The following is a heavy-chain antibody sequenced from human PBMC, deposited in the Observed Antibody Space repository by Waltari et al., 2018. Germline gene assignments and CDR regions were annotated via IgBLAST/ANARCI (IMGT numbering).Heavy chain of an antibody. CDR3: VRETGSFDS. CDR2: TCYKSKWFN. J-gene: IGHJ4*02. D-gene: IGHD2-15*01. CDR1: GDSVPNTRAA. V-gene: IGHV6-1*01. Sequence: QVQLQQSGPGLVKPSQTPALTCAISGDSVPNTRAAWNWISQSPSRGLEWLGRTCYKSKWFNDYAVSVKSRITISPDTSKNQFYLQLSAVTLEDTAVYYCVRETGSFDSWGQGTLVIVPS.